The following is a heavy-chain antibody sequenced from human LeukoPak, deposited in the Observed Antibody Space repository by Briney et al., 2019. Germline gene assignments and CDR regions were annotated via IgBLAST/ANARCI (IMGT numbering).Heavy chain of an antibody. Sequence: SETLSLTCAVYGGSFSGYYWNWIRQPAGKGLEWIGRIYSSGYTNDNPFLKSRITMSVDMSKNQFSLRLNSVTAADTAVYYCARGEHSVDSWGQGMLVTVSS. D-gene: IGHD1/OR15-1a*01. V-gene: IGHV4-59*10. CDR3: ARGEHSVDS. CDR2: IYSSGYT. CDR1: GGSFSGYY. J-gene: IGHJ4*02.